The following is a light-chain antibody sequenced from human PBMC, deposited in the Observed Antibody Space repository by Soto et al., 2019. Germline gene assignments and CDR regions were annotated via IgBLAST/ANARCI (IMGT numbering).Light chain of an antibody. Sequence: QSVLTQPASVSGSPGQSITISCTGTSSDIGAYNFVSWYQQHPGKAPKLMLYDVNIRPSGVSNRFSGSKSGNTASLTISGLQADDEADYYCTSWKTSTTLIFGGVTKVTVL. CDR3: TSWKTSTTLI. J-gene: IGLJ2*01. CDR1: SSDIGAYNF. V-gene: IGLV2-14*03. CDR2: DVN.